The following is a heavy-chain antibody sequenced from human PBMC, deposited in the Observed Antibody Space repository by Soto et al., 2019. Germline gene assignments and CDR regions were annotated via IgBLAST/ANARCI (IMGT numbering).Heavy chain of an antibody. Sequence: LSLTCAISGDSVSSNSAAWNWIRQSPSRGLEWLGRTYYRSKWYNDYAVSVKSRITINPDTSKNQFSLQLNSVTPEDTAVYYCARDSWFGALSPYYYGMDVCAKGTTVTVSS. D-gene: IGHD3-10*01. CDR1: GDSVSSNSAA. CDR2: TYYRSKWYN. V-gene: IGHV6-1*01. CDR3: ARDSWFGALSPYYYGMDV. J-gene: IGHJ6*04.